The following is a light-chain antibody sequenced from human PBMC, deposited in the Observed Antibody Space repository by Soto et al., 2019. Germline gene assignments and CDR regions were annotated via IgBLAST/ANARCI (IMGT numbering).Light chain of an antibody. CDR2: GAS. Sequence: EVVLTQSPGTLSLSPGERATLSCRASQSVTSNYLAWYQQKPGQAPRLLIYGASSRATGIPDRFSGSGSGTDFTLTISRLEPEDLAVYYCQQYGSSPRTFGQGTKLEI. CDR1: QSVTSNY. CDR3: QQYGSSPRT. V-gene: IGKV3-20*01. J-gene: IGKJ2*01.